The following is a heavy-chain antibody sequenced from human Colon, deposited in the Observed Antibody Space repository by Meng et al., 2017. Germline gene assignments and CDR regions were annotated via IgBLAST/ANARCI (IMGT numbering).Heavy chain of an antibody. V-gene: IGHV5-51*01. D-gene: IGHD2-15*01. Sequence: GGSLRLSCKGSGYSFTSYWIGWVRQMPGKGLEWMGIIYPGDSDTRHSPSFQGQVTISADKSISTAYLQWSSLKASDTAMYYCARRYCSGGSCYLYWFDPWGQGTLVTVSS. CDR2: IYPGDSDT. CDR3: ARRYCSGGSCYLYWFDP. J-gene: IGHJ5*02. CDR1: GYSFTSYW.